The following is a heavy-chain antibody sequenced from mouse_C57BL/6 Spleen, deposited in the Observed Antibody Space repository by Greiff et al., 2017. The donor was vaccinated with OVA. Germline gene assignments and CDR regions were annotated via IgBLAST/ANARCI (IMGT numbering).Heavy chain of an antibody. CDR1: GYTFTSYW. CDR2: IDPAGSYT. CDR3: ARGSGSSRPEYFDD. V-gene: IGHV1-69*01. Sequence: VQLQQSGAELVMPGASVKLSCKASGYTFTSYWMHWVKQRPGQGLEWIGEIDPAGSYTNYNQKFKGKSTLTADKSSNTAYMQLSRLPSEDSAVYYGARGSGSSRPEYFDDWGKGTTVTVSS. D-gene: IGHD1-1*01. J-gene: IGHJ1*03.